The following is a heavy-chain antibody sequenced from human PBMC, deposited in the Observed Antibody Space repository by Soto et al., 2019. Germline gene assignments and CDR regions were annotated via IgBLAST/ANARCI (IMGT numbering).Heavy chain of an antibody. CDR1: GFTFSSYG. CDR3: AKDRPSYYDFWSGYPPYYYYYGMDV. D-gene: IGHD3-3*01. CDR2: ISYDGSNK. V-gene: IGHV3-30*18. Sequence: GGSLRLSCAASGFTFSSYGMHWVRQAPGKGLEWVAVISYDGSNKYYADSVKGRFTISRDNSKNTLYLQMNSLRAEDTAVYYCAKDRPSYYDFWSGYPPYYYYYGMDVWGQGTTVTVSS. J-gene: IGHJ6*02.